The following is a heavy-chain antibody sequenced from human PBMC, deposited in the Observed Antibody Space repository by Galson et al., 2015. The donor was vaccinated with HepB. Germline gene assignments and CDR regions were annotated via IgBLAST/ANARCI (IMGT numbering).Heavy chain of an antibody. V-gene: IGHV1-3*01. Sequence: SVKVSCKASGYTFTSYAMHWVRQAPGQRLEWMGWINAGNGNTKYSQKFQGRVTITRDTSASTAYMELSSLRSEDTAVYYCASPPPGDSSSWRGGMDVWGQGTTVTVSS. J-gene: IGHJ6*02. D-gene: IGHD6-13*01. CDR2: INAGNGNT. CDR3: ASPPPGDSSSWRGGMDV. CDR1: GYTFTSYA.